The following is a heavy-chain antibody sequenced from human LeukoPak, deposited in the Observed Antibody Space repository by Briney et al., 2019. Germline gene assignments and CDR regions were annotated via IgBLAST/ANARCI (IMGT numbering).Heavy chain of an antibody. CDR1: GFTFSHFG. Sequence: GGSLRLSCAASGFTFSHFGMHWGRQAPGQGLEGVAFIRNDGSIKFFADSVKGRVAISRDNSKNTLYLQMNSLRVEDTALYYCAKDTPRPYFDYWGQGTLVTVSS. J-gene: IGHJ4*02. CDR2: IRNDGSIK. V-gene: IGHV3-30*02. CDR3: AKDTPRPYFDY.